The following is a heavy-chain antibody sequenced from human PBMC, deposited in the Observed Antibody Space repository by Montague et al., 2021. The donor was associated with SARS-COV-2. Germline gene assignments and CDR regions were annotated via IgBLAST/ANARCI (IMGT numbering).Heavy chain of an antibody. Sequence: SLRLSCAGSGFRFSNYAMNWVRQAPGKGLEWVAVISYDGSNKYYADSVKGRFTISRDNSKNTLYLQMNSLRAEDTAVYYGVGELYDAFDIWGQGTMVTVSS. D-gene: IGHD3-10*01. J-gene: IGHJ3*02. V-gene: IGHV3-30-3*01. CDR3: VGELYDAFDI. CDR1: GFRFSNYA. CDR2: ISYDGSNK.